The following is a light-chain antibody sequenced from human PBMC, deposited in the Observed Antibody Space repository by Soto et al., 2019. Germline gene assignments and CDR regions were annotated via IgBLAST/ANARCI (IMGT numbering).Light chain of an antibody. CDR3: RQRRA. CDR2: DAT. V-gene: IGKV3-11*01. CDR1: HSFSSY. Sequence: EIVLTQSPATLSLSPGERATLSCRASHSFSSYLAFYQQKPGQAPRLLIYDATNRATGIPARFSGSGSGTDFTLTISSLEPEDFAVYYCRQRRAFGQGTKVDIK. J-gene: IGKJ1*01.